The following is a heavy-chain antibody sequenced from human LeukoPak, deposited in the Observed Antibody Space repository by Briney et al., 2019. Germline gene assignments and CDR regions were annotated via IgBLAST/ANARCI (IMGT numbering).Heavy chain of an antibody. CDR2: IRYDGKNK. V-gene: IGHV3-30*02. Sequence: GGSLRLSCTASGFTFSSYGIHWVRQAPGKGLEWVSFIRYDGKNKYYADSVKGRFTISRDNSKNTLYLQMNSLRTEDMAVYYCAKCFYDFWSGYGDYWGQGTLVTVSS. CDR1: GFTFSSYG. J-gene: IGHJ4*02. D-gene: IGHD3-3*01. CDR3: AKCFYDFWSGYGDY.